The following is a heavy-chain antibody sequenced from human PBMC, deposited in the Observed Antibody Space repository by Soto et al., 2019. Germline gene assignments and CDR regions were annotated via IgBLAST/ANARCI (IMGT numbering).Heavy chain of an antibody. J-gene: IGHJ4*02. Sequence: QVQLRESGPGLVRPSQTLSLTCTVSGGSISSGSYSWSWIRQHPGKGLEWIGYIYYSGSTYNNPSLKSRVTISLDTSKNQCSLNLSSVTAADTAVYYCAREGGDGVDYWGQGTLVTVSS. CDR2: IYYSGST. V-gene: IGHV4-31*03. CDR3: AREGGDGVDY. D-gene: IGHD3-16*01. CDR1: GGSISSGSYS.